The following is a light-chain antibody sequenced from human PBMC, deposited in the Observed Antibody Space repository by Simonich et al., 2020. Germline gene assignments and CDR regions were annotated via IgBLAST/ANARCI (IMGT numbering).Light chain of an antibody. V-gene: IGLV6-57*01. J-gene: IGLJ2*01. Sequence: NFMLTQPHSVSESPGKTVTISCTRISGSIASNYVQWYQQRPGSFPTTVIYEDNQRPSGVPDRFSGSIDSSSNSASLTISGLKTEDEADYYCQSYDSSNQVFGGGTKLTVL. CDR3: QSYDSSNQV. CDR2: EDN. CDR1: SGSIASNY.